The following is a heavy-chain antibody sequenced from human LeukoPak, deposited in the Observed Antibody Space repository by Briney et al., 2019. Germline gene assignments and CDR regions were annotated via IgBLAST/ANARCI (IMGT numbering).Heavy chain of an antibody. D-gene: IGHD3-10*01. J-gene: IGHJ4*02. CDR1: GGSFSGYY. CDR3: AREWRTVRGVMDY. V-gene: IGHV4-34*01. CDR2: INHSGST. Sequence: SETLSLTCAVYGGSFSGYYWSWIRQPPGEGLEWIGEINHSGSTNYNPSLKSRVTISVDTSKNQFSLKLSSVTAADTAVYYCAREWRTVRGVMDYWGQGTLVTVSS.